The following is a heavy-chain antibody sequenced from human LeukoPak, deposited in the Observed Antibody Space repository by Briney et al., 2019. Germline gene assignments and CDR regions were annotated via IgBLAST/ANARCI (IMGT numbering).Heavy chain of an antibody. CDR1: GFTFSSYA. CDR2: ISGSGGST. V-gene: IGHV3-23*01. Sequence: QPGGSLRLSCAASGFTFSSYAMSWVRQAPGKGLEWVSGISGSGGSTYYADSEKGRFTISRDNSKNTLYLQMNSLRAEDTAVYYCAKGRYYYDSSGYWQFDYWGQGTLVTVSS. J-gene: IGHJ4*02. CDR3: AKGRYYYDSSGYWQFDY. D-gene: IGHD3-22*01.